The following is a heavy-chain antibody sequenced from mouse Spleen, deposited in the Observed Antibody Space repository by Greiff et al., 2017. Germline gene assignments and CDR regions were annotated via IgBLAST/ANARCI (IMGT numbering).Heavy chain of an antibody. D-gene: IGHD1-1*01. J-gene: IGHJ3*01. CDR1: GFNIKDYY. V-gene: IGHV14-1*01. Sequence: EVQLQQSGAELVRPGASVKLSCTASGFNIKDYYMHWVKQRPEQGLEWIGRIDPEDGDTEYAPKFQGKATMTADTSSNTAYLQLSSLTSEDTAVYYCTTDYYGSSYAAYWGQGTLVTVSA. CDR2: IDPEDGDT. CDR3: TTDYYGSSYAAY.